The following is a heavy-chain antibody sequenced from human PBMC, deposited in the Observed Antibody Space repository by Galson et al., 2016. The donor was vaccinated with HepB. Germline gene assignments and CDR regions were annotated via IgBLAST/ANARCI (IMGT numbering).Heavy chain of an antibody. CDR1: GFTFSSYE. V-gene: IGHV3-48*03. D-gene: IGHD6-6*01. CDR2: ISSRDNII. J-gene: IGHJ4*02. Sequence: SLRLSCAASGFTFSSYEMNWVRQAPGKGLEWVSYISSRDNIIYYADFVKGRFTISRDNAKNSLYLQMNSLRAKDTAVYYCATKYSSLDPLYWGQGTLVTVSS. CDR3: ATKYSSLDPLY.